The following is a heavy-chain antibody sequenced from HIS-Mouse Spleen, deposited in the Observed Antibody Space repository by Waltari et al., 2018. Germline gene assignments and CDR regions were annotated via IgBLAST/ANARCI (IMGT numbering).Heavy chain of an antibody. V-gene: IGHV4-34*01. CDR1: GGSFSGYY. D-gene: IGHD6-6*01. Sequence: QVQLQQWGAGLLKPSETLSLTCAVHGGSFSGYYWGWIRQPPGKGLEWIGEINHSGSTNYNPSLKSRVTISVDTSKNQFSLKLSSVTAADTAVYYCARGFRIAARPFDYWGQGTLVTVSS. J-gene: IGHJ4*02. CDR3: ARGFRIAARPFDY. CDR2: INHSGST.